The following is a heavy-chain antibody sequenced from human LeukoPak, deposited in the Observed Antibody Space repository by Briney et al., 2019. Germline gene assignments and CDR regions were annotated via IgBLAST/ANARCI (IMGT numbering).Heavy chain of an antibody. CDR1: GFTFSSYA. D-gene: IGHD3-3*01. J-gene: IGHJ5*02. CDR2: ISSNGGSA. V-gene: IGHV3-64*01. CDR3: ARGHYDFWSGYYYDWSDP. Sequence: GGSLRLSCAASGFTFSSYAMHWVRQAPGKGPEYVSAISSNGGSAYYANSVKGRFTISRGNSKNTLYLQMGSLRAEDMAVYYCARGHYDFWSGYYYDWSDPWGQGTLVTVSS.